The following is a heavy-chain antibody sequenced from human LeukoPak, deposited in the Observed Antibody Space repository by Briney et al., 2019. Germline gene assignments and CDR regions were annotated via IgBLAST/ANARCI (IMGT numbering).Heavy chain of an antibody. CDR2: INPNSGGT. D-gene: IGHD3-22*01. CDR1: GCTVTSYY. CDR3: ARDHWRNSITMIVVPFTSGWFDP. Sequence: SVKVSCTASGCTVTSYYMHWVRQAPGQGLEWMGWINPNSGGTNYAQKFQGRATMNRDTSISTAYMELSRLRSDDTAAYYCARDHWRNSITMIVVPFTSGWFDPWGQGTLVTVSS. J-gene: IGHJ5*02. V-gene: IGHV1-2*02.